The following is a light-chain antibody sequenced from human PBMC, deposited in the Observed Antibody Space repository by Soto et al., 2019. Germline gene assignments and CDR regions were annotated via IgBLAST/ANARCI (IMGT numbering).Light chain of an antibody. Sequence: DIQMTQSPSTLSASVGDRVTITCRASQRISSWLAWYQQKPGKAPKLLIYQASSLESGVPSRFSGSGSGTEFTLTISSLQPDDLATYYCQQYNNILFTFGPGTKVDIK. CDR1: QRISSW. CDR2: QAS. J-gene: IGKJ3*01. V-gene: IGKV1-5*03. CDR3: QQYNNILFT.